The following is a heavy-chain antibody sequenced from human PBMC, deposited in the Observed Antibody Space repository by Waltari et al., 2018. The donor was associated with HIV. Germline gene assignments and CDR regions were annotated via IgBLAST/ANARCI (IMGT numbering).Heavy chain of an antibody. CDR3: AKDNGSYGPFDY. J-gene: IGHJ4*02. CDR1: GFTFDDYA. CDR2: ISWNSGSI. Sequence: EVQLVESGGGLVQPGRSLRLSCAASGFTFDDYAMHWVRKAPGKGLEGVSGISWNSGSIGYADSVKGRFTISRDNAKNSLYLQMNSLRAEDTALYYCAKDNGSYGPFDYWGQGTLVTVSS. D-gene: IGHD5-18*01. V-gene: IGHV3-9*01.